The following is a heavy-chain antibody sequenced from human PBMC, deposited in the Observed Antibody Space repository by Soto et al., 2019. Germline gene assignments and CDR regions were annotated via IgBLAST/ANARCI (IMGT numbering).Heavy chain of an antibody. D-gene: IGHD3-22*01. J-gene: IGHJ4*02. CDR1: GGSISTYH. CDR2: IDYSGNT. CDR3: ARETKDHSSSGYFDY. V-gene: IGHV4-59*01. Sequence: QVQLQESGPGLVKPSETLSLTCTVSGGSISTYHWSWVRQSPGKGLEWIGHIDYSGNTNCNPSLKSRVTLSIDMSKNQFSLKLTSVIAADTAVYHCARETKDHSSSGYFDYWGQGTLVTVSS.